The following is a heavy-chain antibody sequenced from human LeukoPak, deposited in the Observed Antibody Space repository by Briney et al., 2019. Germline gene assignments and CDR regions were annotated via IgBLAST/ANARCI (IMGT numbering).Heavy chain of an antibody. Sequence: SETLSLTCTVSGGSIRSYYWSWIRQPPGKGLEWIGYIYYSGSTNYNPSLKSRVTISVDTSKNQFSLKLSSVTAADTAVYYCARVPTGTFGAFDIWGQGTMVTVSS. CDR1: GGSIRSYY. D-gene: IGHD1-14*01. CDR2: IYYSGST. CDR3: ARVPTGTFGAFDI. J-gene: IGHJ3*02. V-gene: IGHV4-59*01.